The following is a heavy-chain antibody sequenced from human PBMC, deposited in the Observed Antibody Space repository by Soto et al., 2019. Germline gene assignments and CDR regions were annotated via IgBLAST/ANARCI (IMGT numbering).Heavy chain of an antibody. CDR3: ARSQNYYDSSGYYSY. CDR1: GYTFTSYG. J-gene: IGHJ4*02. V-gene: IGHV1-18*01. Sequence: ASVKVSCKASGYTFTSYGISWVRQAPGQGLEWMGWISAYNGNTNYAQKFQGRVTMTTDTSTSTAYMELRSLRSEDTAVYYCARSQNYYDSSGYYSYWGQGTLVTVSS. CDR2: ISAYNGNT. D-gene: IGHD3-22*01.